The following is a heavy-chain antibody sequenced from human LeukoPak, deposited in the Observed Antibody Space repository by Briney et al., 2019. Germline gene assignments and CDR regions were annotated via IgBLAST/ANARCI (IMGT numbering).Heavy chain of an antibody. CDR2: ISSSSSYI. D-gene: IGHD3-22*01. V-gene: IGHV3-21*01. CDR3: ARGYYDSSGYYQE. CDR1: GFTFSSYG. J-gene: IGHJ4*02. Sequence: PGGSLRLSCVASGFTFSSYGMHWVRQAPGKGLEWVSSISSSSSYIYYADSVKGRFTISRDNAKNSLYLQMNSLRAEDTAVYYCARGYYDSSGYYQEWGQGTLVTVSS.